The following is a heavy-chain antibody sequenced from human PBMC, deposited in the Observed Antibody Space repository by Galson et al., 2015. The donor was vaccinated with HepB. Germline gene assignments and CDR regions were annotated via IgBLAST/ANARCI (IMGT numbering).Heavy chain of an antibody. CDR3: ANIGGGYDARYYHGMDV. D-gene: IGHD5-12*01. Sequence: SLRLSCAASGFTFSTYVMSWVRQAPGKGLEWVSAISGSGVSPSYADSVKGRFAISRDNSKNTLYLQMNSLRAEDTAVYYCANIGGGYDARYYHGMDVWGQGTTVTVSS. J-gene: IGHJ6*02. CDR1: GFTFSTYV. CDR2: ISGSGVSP. V-gene: IGHV3-23*01.